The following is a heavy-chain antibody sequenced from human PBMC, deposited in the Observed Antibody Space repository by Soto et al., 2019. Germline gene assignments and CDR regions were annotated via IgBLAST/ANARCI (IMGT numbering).Heavy chain of an antibody. D-gene: IGHD1-1*01. CDR3: ARGSPRNTDFDY. CDR1: GFTFSSYG. CDR2: IWYDGSNK. V-gene: IGHV3-33*01. J-gene: IGHJ4*02. Sequence: QVQLVESGGGVVQPGRSLRLSCAASGFTFSSYGMHWVRQAPGKGLEWVAVIWYDGSNKYYADSVKGRFTISRDNSKNTLYLQMNSLRAEDTAVYYCARGSPRNTDFDYWDQGTLVTVSS.